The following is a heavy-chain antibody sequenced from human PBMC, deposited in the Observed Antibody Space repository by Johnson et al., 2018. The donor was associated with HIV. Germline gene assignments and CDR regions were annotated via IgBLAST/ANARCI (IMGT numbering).Heavy chain of an antibody. V-gene: IGHV3-9*01. J-gene: IGHJ3*02. CDR1: GFTFDDYA. Sequence: EVQLVASGGGLLQPGRSLRLSCAASGFTFDDYAMHWVRQAPGKGLEWVSGISWNSGSIGYADSVKGRFTISRDNAKNSLYLQMNSLRAEDTALYYCARGATRYKTDGSKYDGAFDIWGQGTMVTVSS. CDR2: ISWNSGSI. D-gene: IGHD1-26*01. CDR3: ARGATRYKTDGSKYDGAFDI.